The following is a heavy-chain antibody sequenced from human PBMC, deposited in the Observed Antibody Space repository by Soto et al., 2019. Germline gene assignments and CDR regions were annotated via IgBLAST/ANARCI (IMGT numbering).Heavy chain of an antibody. CDR1: GYTCTSYA. V-gene: IGHV1-3*01. Sequence: ASVKVSCNASGYTCTSYAMHWVLRAPGQRLEWMGWINAGNGNTKYSQKFQGRVTITRDTSASTAYMELSSLRSEDTAVYYCARDLGYSSSCYHFDHWGQGTLVTVPS. CDR2: INAGNGNT. J-gene: IGHJ4*02. CDR3: ARDLGYSSSCYHFDH. D-gene: IGHD6-13*01.